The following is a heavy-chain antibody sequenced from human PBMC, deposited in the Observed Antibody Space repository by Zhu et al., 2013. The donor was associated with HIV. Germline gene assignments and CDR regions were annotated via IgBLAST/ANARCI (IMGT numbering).Heavy chain of an antibody. CDR3: ARGRSSSSVHYYGMDV. CDR2: ISGYNGDT. J-gene: IGHJ6*02. D-gene: IGHD6-13*01. CDR1: GYTFTSYG. V-gene: IGHV1-18*01. Sequence: QVQLVQSGTEVKKPGASVKVSCTASGYTFTSYGISWVRQAPGQGLEWMGWISGYNGDTNYAQKLQGRVIMTTDTSTNTAYMDLRSLRSDDTAMYYCARGRSSSSVHYYGMDVWGQGTAITV.